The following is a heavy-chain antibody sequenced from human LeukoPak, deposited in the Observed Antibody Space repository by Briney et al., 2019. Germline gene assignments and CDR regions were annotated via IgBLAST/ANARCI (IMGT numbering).Heavy chain of an antibody. CDR2: ISGYNGNT. CDR1: GYTFTKYA. V-gene: IGHV1-18*01. CDR3: ARGGYYDKSGHYHGLFDY. J-gene: IGHJ4*02. D-gene: IGHD3-22*01. Sequence: ASVKVSCKASGYTFTKYAISWVRQAPGQGLEWMGWISGYNGNTNYAQRLQDRVTMTTDTSTSTAYIDLRSLRSDDTAVYYCARGGYYDKSGHYHGLFDYWGQGTLVTVSS.